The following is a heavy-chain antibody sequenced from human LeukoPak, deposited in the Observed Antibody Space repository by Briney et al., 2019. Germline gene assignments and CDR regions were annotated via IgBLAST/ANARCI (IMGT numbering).Heavy chain of an antibody. Sequence: PGGSLRLSCAASGFTFSSYSMNWVRQAPGKGLEWVSSISSSSSYIYYADSVKGRFTISRDNAKNSLYLQMNSLRAEDTAVYYCARDPSRAAAGSWFDPWGQGTLVTVSS. CDR3: ARDPSRAAAGSWFDP. J-gene: IGHJ5*02. CDR1: GFTFSSYS. V-gene: IGHV3-21*04. CDR2: ISSSSSYI. D-gene: IGHD6-13*01.